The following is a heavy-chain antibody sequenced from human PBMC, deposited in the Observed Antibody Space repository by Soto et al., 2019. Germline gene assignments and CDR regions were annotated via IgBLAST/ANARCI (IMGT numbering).Heavy chain of an antibody. J-gene: IGHJ5*01. D-gene: IGHD3-9*01. CDR1: GYTFTSYG. V-gene: IGHV1-18*01. CDR2: ISAYNGNK. Sequence: ASVQVSRKASGYTFTSYGISWVQQAPGRGLEWMGWISAYNGNKNYAQKLQGRVTLTTDTSPSTAHTEPRSLRADDAAVYYCARDLYDISGSRGRDNNWFDPLGKGTLGTVPT. CDR3: ARDLYDISGSRGRDNNWFDP.